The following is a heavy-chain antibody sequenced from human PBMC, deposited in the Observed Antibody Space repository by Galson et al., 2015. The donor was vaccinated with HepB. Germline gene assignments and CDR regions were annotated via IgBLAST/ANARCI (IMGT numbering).Heavy chain of an antibody. D-gene: IGHD3-10*01. CDR3: AETGDITVPPGTLSWGPKTYLVPPYMGV. Sequence: SLRLSCAASGFRFSNYAMSWVRQAPGKGLEWVSVISGSGGRTYYADSVQGRFTISRDSSKNTLYLYMSSLRAEDTAVYYCAETGDITVPPGTLSWGPKTYLVPPYMGVWGKGTTVIFSS. V-gene: IGHV3-23*01. J-gene: IGHJ6*03. CDR2: ISGSGGRT. CDR1: GFRFSNYA.